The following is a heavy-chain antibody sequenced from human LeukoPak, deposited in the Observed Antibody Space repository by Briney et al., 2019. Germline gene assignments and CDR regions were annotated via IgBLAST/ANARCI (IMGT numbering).Heavy chain of an antibody. D-gene: IGHD2-2*01. Sequence: GGSLRLSCAASGFTFSSYSMNWVRQAPGKGLEWVSSISSSSSYIYYADSVKGRFTISRVNAKNSLYLQMNSLRAEDTAVYYCARVGYQLPSFDYWGQGTLVTVSS. CDR3: ARVGYQLPSFDY. V-gene: IGHV3-21*01. CDR1: GFTFSSYS. J-gene: IGHJ4*02. CDR2: ISSSSSYI.